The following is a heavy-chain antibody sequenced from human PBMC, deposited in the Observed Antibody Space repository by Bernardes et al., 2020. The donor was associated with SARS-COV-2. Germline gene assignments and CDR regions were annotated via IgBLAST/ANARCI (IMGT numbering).Heavy chain of an antibody. Sequence: GGSLRLSCAASGFTFSSYGMHWVRQAPGKGLEWVAVIWYDGSNKYYADSVKGRFTISRDNSKNTLYLQMNSLRAEDTAVYYCARDLQSYYGMDVWGQGTTVTGSS. CDR2: IWYDGSNK. J-gene: IGHJ6*02. CDR3: ARDLQSYYGMDV. CDR1: GFTFSSYG. V-gene: IGHV3-33*01.